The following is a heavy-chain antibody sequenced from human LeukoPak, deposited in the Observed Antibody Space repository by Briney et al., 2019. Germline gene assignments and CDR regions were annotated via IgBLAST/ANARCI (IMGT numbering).Heavy chain of an antibody. CDR2: IYSGGST. Sequence: GGSLRLSCAASEFSVGSNYMTWVRQAPGKGLEWVSLIYSGGSTYYADSVKGRFTISRDNYKNTLYLQMNSLRAEDTAVYYCARDLYSSGWLLFDYWGQGTLVTVSS. V-gene: IGHV3-66*01. J-gene: IGHJ4*02. CDR1: EFSVGSNY. CDR3: ARDLYSSGWLLFDY. D-gene: IGHD6-19*01.